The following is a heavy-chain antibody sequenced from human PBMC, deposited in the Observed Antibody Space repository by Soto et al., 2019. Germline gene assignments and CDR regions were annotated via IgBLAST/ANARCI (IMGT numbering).Heavy chain of an antibody. V-gene: IGHV4-30-4*01. Sequence: PSETLSLTCTVSGGSISSGDYYWSWIRQPPGKGLEWIGYIYYSGSTYYNPSLKSRVTISVDTSKNQFSLKLSSVTAADTAVYYCAREGSSGSYYFDYWGQGTLVTVSS. CDR2: IYYSGST. D-gene: IGHD1-26*01. J-gene: IGHJ4*02. CDR3: AREGSSGSYYFDY. CDR1: GGSISSGDYY.